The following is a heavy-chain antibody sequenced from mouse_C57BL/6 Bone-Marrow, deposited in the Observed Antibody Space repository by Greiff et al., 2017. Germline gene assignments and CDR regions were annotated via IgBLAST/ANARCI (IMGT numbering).Heavy chain of an antibody. Sequence: KLVESGGGLVKPGGSLKLSCAASGFTFSDYGMHWVRQAPEKGLEWVAYISSGSSTIYYADTVKGRFTISRDNAKNTLFLQMTSLRSEDTARYYCARRGKGTWFAYGGQGILVTVSA. CDR1: GFTFSDYG. CDR3: ARRGKGTWFAY. V-gene: IGHV5-17*01. J-gene: IGHJ3*01. CDR2: ISSGSSTI.